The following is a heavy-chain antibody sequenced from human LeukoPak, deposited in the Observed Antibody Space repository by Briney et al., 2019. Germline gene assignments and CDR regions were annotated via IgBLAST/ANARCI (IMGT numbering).Heavy chain of an antibody. D-gene: IGHD6-19*01. CDR3: ARRYSSGWPIDY. Sequence: GGSLRLSCVASGFTFSTYEMKWVRQAPRKGLEWLSYIAGDGSEMYYADSVKGRFTISRDNAKSSVYLQMNSLRAEDTAVYYCARRYSSGWPIDYQGQGALVTVSS. J-gene: IGHJ4*02. CDR1: GFTFSTYE. V-gene: IGHV3-48*03. CDR2: IAGDGSEM.